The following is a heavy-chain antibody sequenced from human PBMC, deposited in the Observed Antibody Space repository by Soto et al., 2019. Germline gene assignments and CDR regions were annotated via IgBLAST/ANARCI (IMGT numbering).Heavy chain of an antibody. D-gene: IGHD2-2*01. J-gene: IGHJ3*01. CDR1: GFSFSADGVG. V-gene: IGHV2-5*02. CDR2: IYWDDDT. CDR3: AHAVGGTSWTNDAFDV. Sequence: HITLKESGPTLVKPTQTLTLTCIFSGFSFSADGVGVGWIRQPPGKTLEWLALIYWDDDTRYRPSLKSRLTITKDSSKNQGVLTMTNMDPLDTATYDWAHAVGGTSWTNDAFDVWGQGTVVTVSS.